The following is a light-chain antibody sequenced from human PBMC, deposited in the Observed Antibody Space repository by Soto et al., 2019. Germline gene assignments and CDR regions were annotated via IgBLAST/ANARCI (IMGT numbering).Light chain of an antibody. Sequence: EIVLTQSPATLSLSPGERATLSCRASQSVSSYLAWYQKKPGQAPRLLIYDASNRATGIPARFSGSGSGTVFILTISSLEPEDFAVYYCQQRSNFGQGTRLEIK. CDR3: QQRSN. CDR1: QSVSSY. CDR2: DAS. V-gene: IGKV3-11*01. J-gene: IGKJ5*01.